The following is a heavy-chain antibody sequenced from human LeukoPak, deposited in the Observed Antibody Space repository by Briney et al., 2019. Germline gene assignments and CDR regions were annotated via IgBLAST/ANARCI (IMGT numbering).Heavy chain of an antibody. V-gene: IGHV1-46*01. J-gene: IGHJ5*02. D-gene: IGHD4-17*01. CDR2: INPSGGST. Sequence: ASVKVSCKASGGTFSSYAISWVRQAPGQGLEWMGIINPSGGSTSYAQKFQGRVTMTRDTSTSTVYMELSSLRSEDTAVYYCARSYGDYQNRWFDPWGQGTLVTVSS. CDR1: GGTFSSYA. CDR3: ARSYGDYQNRWFDP.